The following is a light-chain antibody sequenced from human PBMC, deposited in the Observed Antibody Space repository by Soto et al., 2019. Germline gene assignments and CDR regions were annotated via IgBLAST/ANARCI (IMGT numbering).Light chain of an antibody. Sequence: DIVLTQPPLSSPVTLGQPASISCRSSQSLVHTDGNTYLSWLQQRPGQPPRLLIYETSHRFSGVPDRFSASGSGTAFTLKISRVEAEDAGLYYGIQGTQFPWTFGQGTKVEIK. V-gene: IGKV2-24*01. CDR3: IQGTQFPWT. J-gene: IGKJ1*01. CDR1: QSLVHTDGNTY. CDR2: ETS.